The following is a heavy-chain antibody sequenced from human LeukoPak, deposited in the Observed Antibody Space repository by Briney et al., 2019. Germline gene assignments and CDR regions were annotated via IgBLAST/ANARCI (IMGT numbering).Heavy chain of an antibody. Sequence: GGSLRLSCAASGFTFSSYGMHWVRQAPGKGLEWVAFIRYDGSNKYYADSVKGRFTISRDNAKNSLYLQMNSLRAEDTAVYYCARERVYAIPPFDYWGQGTLVTVSS. V-gene: IGHV3-30*02. CDR2: IRYDGSNK. J-gene: IGHJ4*02. CDR1: GFTFSSYG. D-gene: IGHD2-8*01. CDR3: ARERVYAIPPFDY.